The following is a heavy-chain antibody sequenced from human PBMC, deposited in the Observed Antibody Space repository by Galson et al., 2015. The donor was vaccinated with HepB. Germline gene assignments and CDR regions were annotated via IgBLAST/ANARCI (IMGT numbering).Heavy chain of an antibody. CDR2: ISSSSSYI. CDR3: ASLFGMATINHYYYYGMDV. CDR1: GFTFSSYS. V-gene: IGHV3-21*01. Sequence: SLRLSCAASGFTFSSYSMNWVRQAPGKGLEWVSSISSSSSYIYYADSVKGRFTISRDNAKNSLYLQMNSLRAEDTAVYYCASLFGMATINHYYYYGMDVWGQGTTVTVSS. J-gene: IGHJ6*02. D-gene: IGHD5-24*01.